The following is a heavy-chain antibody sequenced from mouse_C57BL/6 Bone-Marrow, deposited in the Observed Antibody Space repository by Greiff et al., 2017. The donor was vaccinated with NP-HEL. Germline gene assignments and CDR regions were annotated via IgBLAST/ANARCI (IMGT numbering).Heavy chain of an antibody. D-gene: IGHD2-1*01. J-gene: IGHJ2*01. CDR2: ISYDGSN. CDR3: ARDRGYYGNYYFDY. Sequence: ESGPGLVKPSQSLSLTCSVTGYSITSGYYWNWIRQFPGNKLEWMGYISYDGSNNYNPSLKNRISITRDTSKNQFFLKLNSVTTEDTATYYCARDRGYYGNYYFDYWGQGTTLTVSS. V-gene: IGHV3-6*01. CDR1: GYSITSGYY.